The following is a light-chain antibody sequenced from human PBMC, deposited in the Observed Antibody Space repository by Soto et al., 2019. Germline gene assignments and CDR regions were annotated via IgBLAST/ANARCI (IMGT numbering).Light chain of an antibody. V-gene: IGKV1-5*03. CDR3: QQYDSYPWT. CDR2: KAS. J-gene: IGKJ1*01. Sequence: DLQMTQSPSTLSAPVGDRVTITCRASQTISSWLAWYQQKPGKAPKLLIFKASSLQTGVPSKFSGSGSGTEFTLTISSLQPDDFATYYCQQYDSYPWTFGQGTKVDI. CDR1: QTISSW.